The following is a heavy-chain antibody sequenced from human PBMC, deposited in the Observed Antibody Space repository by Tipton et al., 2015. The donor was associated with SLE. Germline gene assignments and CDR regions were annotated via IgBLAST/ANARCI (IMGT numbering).Heavy chain of an antibody. CDR1: GFTFSSKG. Sequence: SLRLSCAASGFTFSSKGMHWVRQAPGKGLEWVAFIRYDGSNQYYPDSLKGRFTVSRDNSKGTLYLQLNSLRPEGTAVYYCATSQCFQGGSHYFDYWGQGTLVTVSS. J-gene: IGHJ4*02. V-gene: IGHV3-30*02. D-gene: IGHD1-26*01. CDR2: IRYDGSNQ. CDR3: ATSQCFQGGSHYFDY.